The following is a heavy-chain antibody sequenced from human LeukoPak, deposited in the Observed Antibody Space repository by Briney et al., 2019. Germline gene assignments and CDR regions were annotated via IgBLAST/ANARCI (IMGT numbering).Heavy chain of an antibody. J-gene: IGHJ4*02. CDR2: ISGGGGRT. V-gene: IGHV3-23*01. Sequence: GGSLRLSCVASGFMFNKYGMSWVRQAPVKGLEWVSVISGGGGRTYYGDSVKGRFTISRDNSKNTVYLQMNSLRAEDTAVYYCAKDVRDIVVLIDTYMYWGQGTLVTVSS. CDR1: GFMFNKYG. CDR3: AKDVRDIVVLIDTYMY. D-gene: IGHD2-21*01.